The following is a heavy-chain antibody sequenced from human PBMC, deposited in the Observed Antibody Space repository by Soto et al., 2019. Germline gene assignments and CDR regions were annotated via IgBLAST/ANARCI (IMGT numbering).Heavy chain of an antibody. Sequence: QVQLVESGGGVVQPGRSLRLSCAASGFTFSSYAMHWVRQAPSKGLEWVAVISYDGSNKYYADSVKGRFTISRDNSKNTLYLQMNSLRAEDTAVYYCARGAGTTDAFDIWGQGTMVTVSS. CDR1: GFTFSSYA. D-gene: IGHD1-7*01. CDR3: ARGAGTTDAFDI. J-gene: IGHJ3*02. V-gene: IGHV3-30-3*01. CDR2: ISYDGSNK.